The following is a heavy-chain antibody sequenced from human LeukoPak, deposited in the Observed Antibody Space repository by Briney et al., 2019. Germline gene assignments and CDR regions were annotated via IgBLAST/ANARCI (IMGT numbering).Heavy chain of an antibody. CDR3: ARGPTAYSSSSLYFDY. CDR2: ISYIGST. V-gene: IGHV4-59*08. J-gene: IGHJ4*02. CDR1: DDSFSSHY. Sequence: SETLSLACAVSDDSFSSHYWTWIRQPPGKGLEWIGYISYIGSTSYNPSLKSRVTISIDTSKNQFSLKLSSVSAADTAVYYCARGPTAYSSSSLYFDYWGQGTLVTVSS. D-gene: IGHD6-6*01.